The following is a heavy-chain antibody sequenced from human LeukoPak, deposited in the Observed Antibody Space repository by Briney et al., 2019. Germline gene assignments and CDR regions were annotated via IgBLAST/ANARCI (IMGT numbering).Heavy chain of an antibody. Sequence: GGSLRLSCAAFGFTFSSYAMSWVRQAPGKGLERVSAISGSGGSTYYADSVKGRFTISRDNSKNTLYLQMNSLRAEDTAVYYCAKEVSGWYGINWFDPWGQGTLVTVSS. D-gene: IGHD6-19*01. J-gene: IGHJ5*02. V-gene: IGHV3-23*01. CDR3: AKEVSGWYGINWFDP. CDR1: GFTFSSYA. CDR2: ISGSGGST.